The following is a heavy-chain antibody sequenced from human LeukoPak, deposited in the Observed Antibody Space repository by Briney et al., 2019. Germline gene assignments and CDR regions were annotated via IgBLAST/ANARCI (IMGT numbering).Heavy chain of an antibody. J-gene: IGHJ3*02. V-gene: IGHV3-23*01. CDR1: GFTFTSHA. CDR3: AKHRGSSWYDAFDI. Sequence: GGSLRLSCAASGFTFTSHAMIWVRQAPGRGLEWVSAFSGSGGSGGSTYYADYVKGRFTISRDNSKNTLYLQMNSLRAEDTAVYYCAKHRGSSWYDAFDICGQGTMVTVSS. CDR2: FSGSGGSGGST. D-gene: IGHD6-13*01.